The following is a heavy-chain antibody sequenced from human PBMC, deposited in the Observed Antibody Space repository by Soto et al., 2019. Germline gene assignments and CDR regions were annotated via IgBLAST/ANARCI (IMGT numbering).Heavy chain of an antibody. CDR3: ARANSSTWYKLEYKWFDP. D-gene: IGHD6-13*01. Sequence: LSLTCTVSGASINDYYWSWIRQTPGKGLEWVGFMYYSETTKYNPSLKGRVNMSLDTSKNQVSLHLKSVTAADTAVYYCARANSSTWYKLEYKWFDPWGQGTLVTVSS. CDR1: GASINDYY. CDR2: MYYSETT. V-gene: IGHV4-59*01. J-gene: IGHJ5*02.